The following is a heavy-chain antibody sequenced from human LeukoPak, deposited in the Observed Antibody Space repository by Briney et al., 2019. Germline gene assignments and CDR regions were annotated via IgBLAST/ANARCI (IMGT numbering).Heavy chain of an antibody. Sequence: KPGGSLRLSCAASGFTFSTYGMNWVRQAPGKGLEWVSSISSSSSHIYYADSVKGRFTISRDNAKNSLYLQMNSLRAEDTAVYYCARAYCSSISCYYYFDYWGQGTLVTVSS. CDR2: ISSSSSHI. CDR3: ARAYCSSISCYYYFDY. D-gene: IGHD2-2*01. CDR1: GFTFSTYG. J-gene: IGHJ4*02. V-gene: IGHV3-21*01.